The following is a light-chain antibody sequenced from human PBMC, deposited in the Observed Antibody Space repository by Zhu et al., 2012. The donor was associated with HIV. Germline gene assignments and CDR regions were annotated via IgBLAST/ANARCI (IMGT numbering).Light chain of an antibody. CDR1: RSVSSF. CDR2: DAS. Sequence: IVLTQSPATLSLSPRERATVSCRASRSVSSFLAWYQQKPGQAPRLLIYDASKRAAGIPPRFSGSGSGTDFTLTISSLEPEDFALYYCQQRRNWPLTFGGGTKVEIK. J-gene: IGKJ4*01. V-gene: IGKV3-11*01. CDR3: QQRRNWPLT.